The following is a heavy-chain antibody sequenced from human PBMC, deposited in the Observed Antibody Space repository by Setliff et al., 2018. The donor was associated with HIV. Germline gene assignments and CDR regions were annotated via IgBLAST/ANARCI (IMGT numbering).Heavy chain of an antibody. V-gene: IGHV1-69*05. J-gene: IGHJ4*02. Sequence: SVKVSCKASGGTFRNYGLSWVRQAPGQGLEWMGAIMPFFGPANYAQKFQGRVTITTDESTSTVYMELRDLRSEDAAIYFCASPMTFSSVHFWIYWGQGARVTVSS. CDR1: GGTFRNYG. CDR2: IMPFFGPA. D-gene: IGHD6-19*01. CDR3: ASPMTFSSVHFWIY.